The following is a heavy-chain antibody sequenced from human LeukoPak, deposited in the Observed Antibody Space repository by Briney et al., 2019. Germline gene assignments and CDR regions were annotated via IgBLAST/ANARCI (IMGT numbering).Heavy chain of an antibody. CDR3: ARHGGYGDYGGLPYNWFDP. CDR2: IYYSGST. J-gene: IGHJ5*02. Sequence: SETLSLTCTVSGGPISSGSYYWSWIRQPAGKGLEWIGRIYYSGSTYYNPSLKSRVTISVDTSKNQFSLKLSSVTAADTAVYYCARHGGYGDYGGLPYNWFDPWGQGTLVTVSS. V-gene: IGHV4-39*01. D-gene: IGHD4-17*01. CDR1: GGPISSGSYY.